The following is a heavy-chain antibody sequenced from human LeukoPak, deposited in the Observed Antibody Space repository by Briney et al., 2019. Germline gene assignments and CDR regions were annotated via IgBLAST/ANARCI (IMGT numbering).Heavy chain of an antibody. D-gene: IGHD1-26*01. V-gene: IGHV1-2*02. CDR1: GYTFIGYY. CDR3: ARDLVGANRGGFDY. CDR2: INPNSGGT. J-gene: IGHJ4*02. Sequence: ASVKVSCKASGYTFIGYYIHWVRQAPGQGLEWMGWINPNSGGTNYAQKLQGRVTMTTDTSTSTAYMELRSLRSDDTAVYYCARDLVGANRGGFDYWGQGTLVTVSS.